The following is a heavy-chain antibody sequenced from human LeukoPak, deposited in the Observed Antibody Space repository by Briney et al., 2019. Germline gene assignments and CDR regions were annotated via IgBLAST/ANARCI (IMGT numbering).Heavy chain of an antibody. Sequence: PGGSLRLSCAASGFSFSAYWMSWVRQTSEKGLEFVANIKQDGSVKNYMDSLKGRSTISRDNARESLYLEINSLRADDTAVYYCARDPDSSAFDLWGQGALVTVSS. V-gene: IGHV3-7*01. CDR2: IKQDGSVK. J-gene: IGHJ4*02. CDR1: GFSFSAYW. CDR3: ARDPDSSAFDL.